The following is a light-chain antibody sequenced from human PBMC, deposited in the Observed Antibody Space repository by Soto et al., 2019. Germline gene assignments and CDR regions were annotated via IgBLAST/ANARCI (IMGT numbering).Light chain of an antibody. CDR1: SSNIGSNT. J-gene: IGLJ2*01. V-gene: IGLV1-44*01. CDR3: AAWDDSLNGPV. CDR2: SNT. Sequence: QLVLTQPPSASGTPGQRVPISCSGSSSNIGSNTVNWYQLLPGTAPKLLIYSNTQRPSGVPDRFSGSRSGTSASLAISGLQSEDEADYYCAAWDDSLNGPVFGGGTKLTVL.